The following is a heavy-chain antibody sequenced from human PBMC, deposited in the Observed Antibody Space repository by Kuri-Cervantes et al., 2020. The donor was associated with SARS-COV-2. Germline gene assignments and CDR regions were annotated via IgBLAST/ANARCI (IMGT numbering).Heavy chain of an antibody. Sequence: SVKVSCKASGGTLSTYTITWVRQAPGQGREWMGRIIPVLRVENYAQKFQGRVTITADKSTNTAYMELTSLRSEDTAVYYCARDSEMTRDAFEIWGQGTMVTVSS. V-gene: IGHV1-69*04. CDR1: GGTLSTYT. CDR3: ARDSEMTRDAFEI. J-gene: IGHJ3*02. CDR2: IIPVLRVE. D-gene: IGHD4-11*01.